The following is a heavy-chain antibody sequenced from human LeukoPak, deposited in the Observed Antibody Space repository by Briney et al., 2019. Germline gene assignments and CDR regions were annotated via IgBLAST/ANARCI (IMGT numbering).Heavy chain of an antibody. CDR2: ISTSGGGT. V-gene: IGHV3-48*02. J-gene: IGHJ4*02. CDR1: GFTFSAYT. CDR3: ARDHYWSFDY. D-gene: IGHD2-8*02. Sequence: GSLILSCSASGFTFSAYTMNWVRQAPGRGLEWVSHISTSGGGTYYADSVKGRFTISRDNAKNSLYLQMNSLRNEDTAVYYCARDHYWSFDYWGQGSLVTVSA.